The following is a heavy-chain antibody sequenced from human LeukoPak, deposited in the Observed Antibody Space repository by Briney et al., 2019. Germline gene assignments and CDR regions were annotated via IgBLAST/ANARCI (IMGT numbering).Heavy chain of an antibody. V-gene: IGHV1-18*01. J-gene: IGHJ4*02. CDR3: ARGPSHGVPVLFAIDYGDYGIDY. Sequence: ASVKVSCKASGYTFTGYGISWVRQAPGQGLEWMAWISAYNGSTNYAQILQGRVTMTTDTSTSTAYMELRSLRSDDTAVYYCARGPSHGVPVLFAIDYGDYGIDYWGQGTLVTVSS. D-gene: IGHD4-17*01. CDR1: GYTFTGYG. CDR2: ISAYNGST.